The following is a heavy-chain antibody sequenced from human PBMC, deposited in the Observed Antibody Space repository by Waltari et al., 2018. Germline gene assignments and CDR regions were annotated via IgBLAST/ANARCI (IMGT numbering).Heavy chain of an antibody. D-gene: IGHD6-13*01. CDR2: VNHSGTT. V-gene: IGHV4-34*02. Sequence: QMHLQQWGAGLLRPSETLSLTCTVDGGSIRDSYWSWIRQTPGKGLEWIGEVNHSGTTHYNPSLESRVTVSIDTSKNQFFLTLRSVTAADTAVYYCQQQLVRWFDPWGQGTLVTVSS. J-gene: IGHJ5*02. CDR1: GGSIRDSY. CDR3: QQQLVRWFDP.